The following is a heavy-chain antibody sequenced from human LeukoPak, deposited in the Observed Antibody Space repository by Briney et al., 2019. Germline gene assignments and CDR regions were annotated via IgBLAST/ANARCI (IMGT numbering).Heavy chain of an antibody. CDR1: GFTFSSYA. J-gene: IGHJ4*02. Sequence: GGSLRLSCAASGFTFSSYAMHWVRQVPGKGLEWVAVISYDGSNKYYADSVKGRFTISRDNSKNTLYLQINSLRAEDTAVYYCASPQDTAMVTSLDYWGQGTLVTVSS. D-gene: IGHD5-18*01. CDR2: ISYDGSNK. V-gene: IGHV3-30-3*01. CDR3: ASPQDTAMVTSLDY.